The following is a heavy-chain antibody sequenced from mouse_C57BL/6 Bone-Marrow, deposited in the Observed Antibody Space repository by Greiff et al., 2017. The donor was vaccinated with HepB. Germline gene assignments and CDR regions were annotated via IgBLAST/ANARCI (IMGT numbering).Heavy chain of an antibody. CDR2: ISYDGSN. Sequence: VQLQQSGPGLVKPSQSLSLTCSVTGYSITSGYYWNWIRQFPGNKLEWMGYISYDGSNNYNPSPKNRISITSDTSKNKFFLKLNSVTTEDTATYYCAREEGLTGTDFDYWGQGTTLTVSS. D-gene: IGHD4-1*01. V-gene: IGHV3-6*01. CDR3: AREEGLTGTDFDY. J-gene: IGHJ2*01. CDR1: GYSITSGYY.